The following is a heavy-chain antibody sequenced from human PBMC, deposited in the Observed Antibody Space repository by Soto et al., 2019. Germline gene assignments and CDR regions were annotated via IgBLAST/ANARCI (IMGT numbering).Heavy chain of an antibody. CDR2: INRSGST. CDR1: GGSFSGYY. D-gene: IGHD2-2*01. J-gene: IGHJ6*03. CDR3: ARGVHIVVVPAATSAYYMDV. Sequence: SETLSLTCAVYGGSFSGYYWSWIRQPPGKGLERIGEINRSGSTNYNPSLKSRVTKSVDTSKNQFSLKLSSVTAADTAVYYCARGVHIVVVPAATSAYYMDVWGKGTTVTVSS. V-gene: IGHV4-34*01.